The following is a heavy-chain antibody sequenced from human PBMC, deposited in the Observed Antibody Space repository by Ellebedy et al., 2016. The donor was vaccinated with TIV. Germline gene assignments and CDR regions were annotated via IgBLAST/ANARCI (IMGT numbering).Heavy chain of an antibody. Sequence: GGSLRLXXATSGFSFSSYGMNWVRQAPGKGLEWVAFINSRGTPVYYTESVKGRFTISRDNAKTSLYLQMNSLRVEDTAVYYCAKDNGLYYDFWSGYYRPLDYWGQGTLVTVSS. D-gene: IGHD3-3*01. V-gene: IGHV3-48*04. CDR3: AKDNGLYYDFWSGYYRPLDY. CDR1: GFSFSSYG. J-gene: IGHJ4*02. CDR2: INSRGTPV.